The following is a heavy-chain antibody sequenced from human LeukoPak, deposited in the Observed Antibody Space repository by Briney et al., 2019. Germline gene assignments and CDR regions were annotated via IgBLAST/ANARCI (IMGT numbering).Heavy chain of an antibody. J-gene: IGHJ5*02. CDR2: ISSSSSYI. D-gene: IGHD1-1*01. Sequence: GGSLRLSCAASGFTFSSYSMNWVRQAPGKGLEWVSSISSSSSYIYYADSVKGRFTISRDNAKNSLYLQMNSLRAEDTAVYYCARAVNWNADNWFDPWGQGTLVTVSS. CDR1: GFTFSSYS. V-gene: IGHV3-21*01. CDR3: ARAVNWNADNWFDP.